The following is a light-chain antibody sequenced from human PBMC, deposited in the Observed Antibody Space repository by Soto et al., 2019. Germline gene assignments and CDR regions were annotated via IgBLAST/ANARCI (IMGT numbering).Light chain of an antibody. CDR3: QSYDSDFVV. V-gene: IGLV6-57*04. CDR2: ENN. CDR1: SGSIANNY. Sequence: NFMLTQPHSVSESPGKTLSISCTRSSGSIANNYVQWYQQRPGSAPTTVIYENNQRLSGVPDRFSGSTDGSSNSASLTISGLQTEDEADHYCQSYDSDFVVFGGGTKLTDL. J-gene: IGLJ2*01.